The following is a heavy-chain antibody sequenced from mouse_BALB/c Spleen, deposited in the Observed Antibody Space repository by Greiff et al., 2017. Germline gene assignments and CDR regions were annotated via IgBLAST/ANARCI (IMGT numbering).Heavy chain of an antibody. V-gene: IGHV5-17*02. CDR1: GFTFSSFG. CDR3: ARGDYADY. D-gene: IGHD2-4*01. Sequence: EVQLVESGGGLVQPGGSRKLSCAASGFTFSSFGMHWVRQAPEKGLEWVAYISSGSSTIYYADTVKGRFTISRDNPKNTLFLQMTSLRSEDTAMYYCARGDYADYWGQGTTLTVSS. J-gene: IGHJ2*01. CDR2: ISSGSSTI.